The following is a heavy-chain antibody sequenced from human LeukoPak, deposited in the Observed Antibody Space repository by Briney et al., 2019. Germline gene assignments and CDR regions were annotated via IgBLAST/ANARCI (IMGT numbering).Heavy chain of an antibody. CDR1: GGTFSSYA. Sequence: SVKVSCKASGGTFSSYAISWVRQAPGQGLEWMGRIIPILGIANYAQKFQGRGTITADKSTTTAYMELSSLRSEDTAVYYCARGPGTTTHDYYYYMDVWGKGTTVTVSS. J-gene: IGHJ6*03. CDR2: IIPILGIA. CDR3: ARGPGTTTHDYYYYMDV. V-gene: IGHV1-69*04. D-gene: IGHD1-7*01.